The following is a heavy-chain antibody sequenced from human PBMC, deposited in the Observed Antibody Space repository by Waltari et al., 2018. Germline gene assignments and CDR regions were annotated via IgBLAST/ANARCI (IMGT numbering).Heavy chain of an antibody. V-gene: IGHV4-39*01. CDR3: ARHLGSSWPY. J-gene: IGHJ4*02. CDR1: GGSIRSCSYF. D-gene: IGHD6-13*01. CDR2: IYYSGGT. Sequence: LQLPESGPGLVKPSETLSLTCSVAGGSIRSCSYFWGWIRQRPGKGLGWIGSIYYSGGTYDNPSVKSRSTISVDTSKNQIALKLSSVTAADTAVDYCARHLGSSWPYWGQGTLVTVSS.